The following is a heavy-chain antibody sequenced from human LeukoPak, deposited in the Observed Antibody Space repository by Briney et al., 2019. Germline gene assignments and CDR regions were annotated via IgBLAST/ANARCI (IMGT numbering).Heavy chain of an antibody. D-gene: IGHD4-17*01. V-gene: IGHV3-23*01. CDR2: LSGSGGST. J-gene: IGHJ4*02. Sequence: GGSLRLSCAASGFTFSGYAMSWVRQAPGKGLEWVSGLSGSGGSTFYADSVKGRFTISRDNSKNTLYLQMNSLRAEDTAVYYCAKDRRVKAPITATDYWGQGTLVTVSS. CDR1: GFTFSGYA. CDR3: AKDRRVKAPITATDY.